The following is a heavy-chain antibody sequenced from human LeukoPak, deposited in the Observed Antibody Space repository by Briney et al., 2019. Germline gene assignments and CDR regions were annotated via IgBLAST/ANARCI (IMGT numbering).Heavy chain of an antibody. CDR3: ARVQELATAGTRISTFDY. V-gene: IGHV1-2*02. Sequence: ASVKVSCKASGYTFTGYYMHWVRQAPGQGLEWMGWINPNSGGTNYAQKFQGRVTMTRDTSISTAYMELSRLRSDDTAVYYCARVQELATAGTRISTFDYWGQGTPVTVSS. D-gene: IGHD1-7*01. J-gene: IGHJ4*02. CDR2: INPNSGGT. CDR1: GYTFTGYY.